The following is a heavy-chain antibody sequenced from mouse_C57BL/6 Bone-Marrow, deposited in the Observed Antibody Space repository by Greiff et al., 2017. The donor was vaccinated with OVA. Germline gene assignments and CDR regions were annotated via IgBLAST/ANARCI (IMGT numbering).Heavy chain of an antibody. Sequence: QVQLQQSGAELVRPGSSVKLSCKASGYTFTSYWMHWVKQRPIQGLEWIGNIDPSDSETHYNQKFKDKATLTVDKSSSTAYMQLSSLTSEDSAVYYCARHSSGYEFAYWGQGTLVTVSA. CDR3: ARHSSGYEFAY. J-gene: IGHJ3*01. CDR2: IDPSDSET. CDR1: GYTFTSYW. V-gene: IGHV1-52*01. D-gene: IGHD3-2*02.